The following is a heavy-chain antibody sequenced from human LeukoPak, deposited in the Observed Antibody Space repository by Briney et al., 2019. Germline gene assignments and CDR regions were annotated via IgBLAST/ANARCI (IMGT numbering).Heavy chain of an antibody. D-gene: IGHD5-12*01. CDR3: AREDIVAMTNAY. CDR1: GYTFTSYG. CDR2: ISAYNGNT. J-gene: IGHJ4*02. Sequence: ASVKVSCKASGYTFTSYGISWVRQAPGQGLEWMGWISAYNGNTNYAQKLQGRVTMTTDTSTSTAYMELRRLRSDDTAVYYCAREDIVAMTNAYCGQGTLVTVYS. V-gene: IGHV1-18*01.